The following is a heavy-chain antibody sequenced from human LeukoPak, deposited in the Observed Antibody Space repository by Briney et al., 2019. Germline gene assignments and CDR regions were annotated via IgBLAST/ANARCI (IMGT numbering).Heavy chain of an antibody. J-gene: IGHJ6*02. V-gene: IGHV3-48*03. CDR1: GFTLSSYE. D-gene: IGHD2-2*01. CDR3: ARDGSLSSDIVVVPAAMGGYYYGMNV. CDR2: ISSSGSTI. Sequence: PGGSLRLSCAASGFTLSSYEMNWVSQAPGKGLEWVSYISSSGSTIYYADSVKGRFTISRDNAKNSLYLQMNSLRAEDTAVYYCARDGSLSSDIVVVPAAMGGYYYGMNVWGQGATVTVPS.